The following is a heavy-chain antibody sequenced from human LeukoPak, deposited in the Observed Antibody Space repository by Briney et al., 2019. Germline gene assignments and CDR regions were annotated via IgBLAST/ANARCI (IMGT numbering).Heavy chain of an antibody. D-gene: IGHD3-16*01. J-gene: IGHJ4*02. Sequence: VASVKVSCKASGYTFTNYGISWVRQAPGQGLEWMGWISGCNANTNYVQKFQCRVTMTTDTSTHTAYMELRSLRSDDTAVYYCARGSHRLYDYVWGTYESKDYWGQGTLVTVSS. CDR2: ISGCNANT. V-gene: IGHV1-18*01. CDR3: ARGSHRLYDYVWGTYESKDY. CDR1: GYTFTNYG.